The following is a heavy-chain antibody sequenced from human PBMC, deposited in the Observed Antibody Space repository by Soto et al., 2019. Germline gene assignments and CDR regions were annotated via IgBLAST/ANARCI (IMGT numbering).Heavy chain of an antibody. Sequence: ASVKVSCKASGYTFTSYGISWVRQAPGQGLESMGWISAYNGNTNYAQKLQGRVTMTTDTSTSTAYMELRSLRSDDTAVYYCQRGYCDSSGYLYFDYWGQGTLVTVSS. CDR3: QRGYCDSSGYLYFDY. CDR2: ISAYNGNT. D-gene: IGHD3-22*01. J-gene: IGHJ4*02. CDR1: GYTFTSYG. V-gene: IGHV1-18*01.